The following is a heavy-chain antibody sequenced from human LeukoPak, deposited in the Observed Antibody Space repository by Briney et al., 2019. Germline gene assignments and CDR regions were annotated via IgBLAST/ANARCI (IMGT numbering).Heavy chain of an antibody. CDR1: GGSISSYY. CDR3: ARAPTDFWSGYYRSPYYYYGMDV. V-gene: IGHV4-59*08. Sequence: SETLSLTCTVSGGSISSYYWSWIRQPPGKGLEWMGYIYYSGSTNYNPSLKSRVTISVDTSKNQFSLKLSSVTAADTAVYYCARAPTDFWSGYYRSPYYYYGMDVWGQGTTVTVSS. J-gene: IGHJ6*02. CDR2: IYYSGST. D-gene: IGHD3-3*01.